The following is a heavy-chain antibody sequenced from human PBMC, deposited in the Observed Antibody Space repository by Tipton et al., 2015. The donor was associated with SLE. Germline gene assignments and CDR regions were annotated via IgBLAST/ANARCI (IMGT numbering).Heavy chain of an antibody. D-gene: IGHD6-19*01. CDR2: INPNDNSA. J-gene: IGHJ4*02. Sequence: QSGAEVKKPGASVKVSCKASGYSFSNYYMHWVRQAPGQGLEWMGIINPNDNSATYAQKFQGRVTMTSDMSTNTVYMELSSLRSEDTAVYYCAKDESSGWLGGYWGQGTLVTVSS. CDR1: GYSFSNYY. CDR3: AKDESSGWLGGY. V-gene: IGHV1-46*01.